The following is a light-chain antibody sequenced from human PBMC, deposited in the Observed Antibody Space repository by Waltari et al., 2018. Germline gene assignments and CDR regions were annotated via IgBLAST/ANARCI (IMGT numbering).Light chain of an antibody. CDR3: QAWDSGSYVV. V-gene: IGLV3-1*01. J-gene: IGLJ2*01. CDR1: NLESKF. Sequence: SYALTQPPALSVSPGETATITCSGENLESKFVYWYQQKAGQSPVLVVFQDNKRPSGIPERFSGSNSGNTATLLISGSQAMDEADYYCQAWDSGSYVVFGGGTKLTVL. CDR2: QDN.